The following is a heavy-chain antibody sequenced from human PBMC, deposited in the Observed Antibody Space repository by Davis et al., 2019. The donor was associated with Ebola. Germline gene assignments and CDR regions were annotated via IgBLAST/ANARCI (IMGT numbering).Heavy chain of an antibody. CDR1: GYRFTSQW. CDR2: IYPGDSDT. CDR3: ARQESLYGSSDY. Sequence: GESLKISCKGSGYRFTSQWIGWVRQMPGKGLEWMGIIYPGDSDTRYSPAFEGQVTISVDRSISTAYLQWSSLKASDIAIYYCARQESLYGSSDYWGQGTLVTVSS. D-gene: IGHD2/OR15-2a*01. J-gene: IGHJ4*02. V-gene: IGHV5-51*01.